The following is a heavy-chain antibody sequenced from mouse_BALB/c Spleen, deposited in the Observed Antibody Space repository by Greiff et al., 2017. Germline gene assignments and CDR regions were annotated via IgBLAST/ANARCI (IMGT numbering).Heavy chain of an antibody. CDR1: GFTFSSYG. J-gene: IGHJ3*01. D-gene: IGHD2-4*01. CDR2: ISSGGSYT. V-gene: IGHV5-6*02. CDR3: ARQGDDYDDGLFAY. Sequence: DVMLVESGGDLVKPGGSLKLSCAASGFTFSSYGMSWVRQTPDKRLEWVATISSGGSYTYYPDSVKGRFTISRDNAKNTLYLQMSSLKSEDTAMYYCARQGDDYDDGLFAYWGQGTLVTVSA.